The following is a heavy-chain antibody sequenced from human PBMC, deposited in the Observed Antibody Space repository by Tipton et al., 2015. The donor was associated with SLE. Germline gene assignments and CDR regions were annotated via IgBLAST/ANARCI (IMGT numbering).Heavy chain of an antibody. CDR2: FNPNSGGP. D-gene: IGHD6-25*01. J-gene: IGHJ4*02. CDR3: QRGYPTHMFKN. Sequence: QVQLVQSGAVVKSPGASVKVSCKTSGYAFSDYYMHWGRQAPGQGLEWIGRFNPNSGGPDYAQKFQGRVTLTWDTYITTDYMELSRMKSDEAAVYYHQRGYPTHMFKNRGPGTLVTVAS. V-gene: IGHV1-2*06. CDR1: GYAFSDYY.